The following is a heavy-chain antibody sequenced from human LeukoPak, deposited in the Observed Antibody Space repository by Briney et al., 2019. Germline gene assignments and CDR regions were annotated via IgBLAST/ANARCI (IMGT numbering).Heavy chain of an antibody. CDR2: IYPGDSDT. CDR3: ALQRGAYCGGDRFGAVDY. D-gene: IGHD2-21*02. J-gene: IGHJ4*02. CDR1: GYSFTSYW. Sequence: GESLKISCKGSGYSFTSYWIGWVRQMPGKGLEWMGIIYPGDSDTRYSPSFQGQVTISADKSISTAYLQWSSLKASDTAMYYCALQRGAYCGGDRFGAVDYWGQGTLVTVSS. V-gene: IGHV5-51*01.